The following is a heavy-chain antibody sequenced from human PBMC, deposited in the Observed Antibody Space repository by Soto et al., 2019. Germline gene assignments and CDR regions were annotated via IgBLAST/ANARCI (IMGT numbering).Heavy chain of an antibody. CDR1: GFTFRSYA. CDR2: VSNDGRNK. D-gene: IGHD6-19*01. Sequence: GGSQRRSCAAAGFTFRSYAMHGVRQAPGKGLEWVAVVSNDGRNKHYADSVKGRFTISRDSPKNTVSLEMTSLRAEDTAVYYCAKGGRRWLVTSDFNYWGQGAPVTVSS. V-gene: IGHV3-30*04. CDR3: AKGGRRWLVTSDFNY. J-gene: IGHJ4*02.